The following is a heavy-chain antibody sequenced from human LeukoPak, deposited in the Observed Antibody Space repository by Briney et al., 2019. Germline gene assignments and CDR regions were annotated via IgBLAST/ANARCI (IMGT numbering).Heavy chain of an antibody. CDR3: ARSRDGYISTFDY. CDR1: GGSISSSSFY. Sequence: SETLFLTCTVSGGSISSSSFYWGWIRQPPGKGLEWIGSVYYRGNTYYNPSLKSRVTISVDTSKNQFSLKLSSVTAADTAVYYCARSRDGYISTFDYWGQGTLVTVSS. V-gene: IGHV4-39*01. CDR2: VYYRGNT. J-gene: IGHJ4*02. D-gene: IGHD5-24*01.